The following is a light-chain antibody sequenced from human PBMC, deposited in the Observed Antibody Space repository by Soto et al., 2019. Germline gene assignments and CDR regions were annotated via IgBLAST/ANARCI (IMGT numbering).Light chain of an antibody. J-gene: IGKJ4*01. CDR2: GAS. CDR3: QTYNSAPLT. CDR1: QDINNY. V-gene: IGKV1-27*01. Sequence: DIQMTQSPSSLSASVGDRVTITCRASQDINNYLAWYQQKPGKVPKLLIYGASTLHSGVPSRFSGSGFGTDFTLTISRLQPGDVATYYCQTYNSAPLTFGGGTKVEI.